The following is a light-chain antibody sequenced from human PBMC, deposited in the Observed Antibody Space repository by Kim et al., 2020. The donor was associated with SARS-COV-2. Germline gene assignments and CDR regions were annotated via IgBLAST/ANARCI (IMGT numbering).Light chain of an antibody. CDR1: QDISNY. CDR3: QKYNSAPWT. CDR2: GTS. Sequence: DIQMTQSPSSLSASVGDRVTITCRASQDISNYLAWYQQKPGNAPKLLIYGTSTLQSGVPSRFSGSESGTGFTLTISSLQPEDVATYYCQKYNSAPWTFGQGTKVDIK. J-gene: IGKJ1*01. V-gene: IGKV1-27*01.